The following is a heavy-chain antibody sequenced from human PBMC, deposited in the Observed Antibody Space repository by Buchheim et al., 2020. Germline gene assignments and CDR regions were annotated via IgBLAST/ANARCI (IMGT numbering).Heavy chain of an antibody. CDR1: GFTFSSYW. Sequence: EVQLVESGGGLVQPGGSLRLSCAASGFTFSSYWMSWVRQAPGKGLEWVANIRQDGSEKYYVDSVKGRFTISRDNAKNSLYLQMNSLRAEDTAVYYCARDSITGTIPNWFDPWGQGTL. CDR2: IRQDGSEK. V-gene: IGHV3-7*01. CDR3: ARDSITGTIPNWFDP. D-gene: IGHD1-20*01. J-gene: IGHJ5*02.